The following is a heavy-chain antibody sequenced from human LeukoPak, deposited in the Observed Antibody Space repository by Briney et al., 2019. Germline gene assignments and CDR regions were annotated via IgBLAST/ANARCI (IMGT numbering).Heavy chain of an antibody. CDR1: GGTFSSYA. V-gene: IGHV1-69*05. CDR2: IIPIFGTA. Sequence: SVKVSCKASGGTFSSYAISWVRQAPGQGLEWMGRIIPIFGTANYAQKFQGRVTITTDESTSTAYMGLSSLRSEDTAVYYCARGYYYDSSGYYWSFDPWGQGTLVTVSS. J-gene: IGHJ5*02. CDR3: ARGYYYDSSGYYWSFDP. D-gene: IGHD3-22*01.